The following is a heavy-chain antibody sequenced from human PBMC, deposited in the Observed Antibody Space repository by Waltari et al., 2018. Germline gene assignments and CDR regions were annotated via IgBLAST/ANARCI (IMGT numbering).Heavy chain of an antibody. D-gene: IGHD6-13*01. Sequence: QVQLQESGPGLVKPSETLSLTCADSGYSISSGYYWGWIRQPPGKGLEWIGSIYHSGSTYYNPSLKSRVTISVDTSKNQFSLKLSSVTAADTAVYYCARLSSSWYPFDYWGQGTLVTVSS. V-gene: IGHV4-38-2*01. CDR1: GYSISSGYY. CDR2: IYHSGST. J-gene: IGHJ4*02. CDR3: ARLSSSWYPFDY.